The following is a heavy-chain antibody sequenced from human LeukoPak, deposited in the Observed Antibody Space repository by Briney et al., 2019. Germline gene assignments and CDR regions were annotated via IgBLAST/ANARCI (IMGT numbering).Heavy chain of an antibody. CDR1: GGSISSSSYY. V-gene: IGHV4-39*01. CDR3: ARKTVTYYFDY. Sequence: SETLSLTCTVSGGSISSSSYYWGWIRQPPGKGLEWIGSIYYSGSTYYNPSLKSRVTISVDTSKNQFSLKLSSVTAVDTAVYYCARKTVTYYFDYWGQGTLVTVSS. D-gene: IGHD4-11*01. J-gene: IGHJ4*02. CDR2: IYYSGST.